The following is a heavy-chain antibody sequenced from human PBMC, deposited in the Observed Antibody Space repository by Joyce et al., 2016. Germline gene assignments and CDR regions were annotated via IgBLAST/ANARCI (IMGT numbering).Heavy chain of an antibody. CDR1: EFSFSSYA. D-gene: IGHD3-10*01. V-gene: IGHV3-30*04. Sequence: QVQLLESGGGVVQTGRSLRLSCAASEFSFSSYAVHWVRQAPGKGLEWVAVISYDGGNKYCRDSVKGRFTLSRDNSNNTVYLQMNGLTTDDTAVYYCARGGYGSGRASAMDVWGQGTTVIVSS. CDR3: ARGGYGSGRASAMDV. CDR2: ISYDGGNK. J-gene: IGHJ6*02.